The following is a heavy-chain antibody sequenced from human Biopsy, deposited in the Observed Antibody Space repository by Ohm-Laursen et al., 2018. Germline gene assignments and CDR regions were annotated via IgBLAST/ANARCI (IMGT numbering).Heavy chain of an antibody. V-gene: IGHV4-59*01. CDR2: IYYSGST. Sequence: VTLSRTCTVSGGSISSDYWSRIRQTPGKGLEWIGSIYYSGSTNYNPSLKSRVTISVDTYKNQFSLRLNSVTAADTAVYYCARATNSTGWPYYYFYGMDVWGQGTTVTVSS. CDR1: GGSISSDY. CDR3: ARATNSTGWPYYYFYGMDV. J-gene: IGHJ6*02. D-gene: IGHD2/OR15-2a*01.